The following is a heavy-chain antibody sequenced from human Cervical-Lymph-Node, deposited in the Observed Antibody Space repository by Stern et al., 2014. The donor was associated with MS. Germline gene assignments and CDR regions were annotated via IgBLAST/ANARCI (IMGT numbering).Heavy chain of an antibody. V-gene: IGHV1-58*03. Sequence: QLVESGPEVKKPGTSVKVSCKASGITFSQSAVQWLRQARGQRLEWIGGVVGLNGEPNYAQSFQERVTITRDMSTSTVYMELRSLRSEDTAVYYCASERYTYYDDQRPPGGFGPWGQGTLVTVSS. J-gene: IGHJ5*02. CDR1: GITFSQSA. D-gene: IGHD5-18*01. CDR3: ASERYTYYDDQRPPGGFGP. CDR2: VVGLNGEP.